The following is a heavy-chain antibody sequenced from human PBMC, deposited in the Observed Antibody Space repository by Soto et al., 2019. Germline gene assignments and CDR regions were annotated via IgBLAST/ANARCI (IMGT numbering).Heavy chain of an antibody. Sequence: GESLKLSCKGSGYSFTSYWIGWVRQMPGKGLEWMGIIYPGDSDTRYSPSIQGQVTISADKSISTAYLQWSSLKASDTAMYYCERRGYCSSTSCYYYGIDFSGQVTTVTFSS. CDR3: ERRGYCSSTSCYYYGIDF. V-gene: IGHV5-51*01. CDR1: GYSFTSYW. CDR2: IYPGDSDT. D-gene: IGHD2-2*01. J-gene: IGHJ6*02.